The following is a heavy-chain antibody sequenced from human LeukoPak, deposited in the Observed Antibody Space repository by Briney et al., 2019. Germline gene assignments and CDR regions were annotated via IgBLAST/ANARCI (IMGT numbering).Heavy chain of an antibody. CDR3: AREGRGALNDAFDI. Sequence: GGSLRLSCSASGFTFSSYAMHWVRQAPGKGPEWVSCLNADYNIYYAGSVKGRFTISRDNAKNSLYLQMNSLRAEDTAVYFCAREGRGALNDAFDIWGRGTMVTVSS. J-gene: IGHJ3*02. D-gene: IGHD1-26*01. CDR1: GFTFSSYA. CDR2: LNADYNI. V-gene: IGHV3-21*06.